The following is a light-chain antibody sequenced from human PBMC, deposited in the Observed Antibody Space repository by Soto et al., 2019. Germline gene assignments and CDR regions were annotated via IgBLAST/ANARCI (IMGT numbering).Light chain of an antibody. V-gene: IGLV2-14*03. Sequence: QSALTQPASVSGSPGQSLTISCTGTSSDVGDHNSVSWYQQQPGKAPKLMIYAVSNRPSGVSNRFSGSKSGNTASLTISGLQAEDEADYYCSSYTTSTTVIFGGGTKLTVL. CDR1: SSDVGDHNS. J-gene: IGLJ2*01. CDR3: SSYTTSTTVI. CDR2: AVS.